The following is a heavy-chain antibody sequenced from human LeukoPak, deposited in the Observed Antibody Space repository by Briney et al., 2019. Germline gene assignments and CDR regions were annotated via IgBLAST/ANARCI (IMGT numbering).Heavy chain of an antibody. V-gene: IGHV3-48*03. CDR3: ARDGVVRGVITLYYYYYMDV. J-gene: IGHJ6*03. Sequence: GGSLRLSCAASGFTFSSYEMNWVRQAPGKGLEWVSYISSSGSTIYFADSVKGRFTISRDNAKNSLYLQMNSLRAEDTAVYYCARDGVVRGVITLYYYYYMDVWGKGTTVTISS. D-gene: IGHD3-10*01. CDR2: ISSSGSTI. CDR1: GFTFSSYE.